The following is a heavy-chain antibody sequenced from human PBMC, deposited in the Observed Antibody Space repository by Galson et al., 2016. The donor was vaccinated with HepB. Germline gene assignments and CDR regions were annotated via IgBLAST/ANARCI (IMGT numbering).Heavy chain of an antibody. D-gene: IGHD3-3*02. V-gene: IGHV3-33*01. Sequence: SLRLSCAASGFTFSSYGMHWVRQAPGKGLEWVAVIWYDGSNKYCADSVKGRFTISRDNSKNTLYLQMNSLRAEDTAVYYCARQGRYHFESKGDYWGPGTLVTVSS. CDR2: IWYDGSNK. CDR1: GFTFSSYG. CDR3: ARQGRYHFESKGDY. J-gene: IGHJ4*02.